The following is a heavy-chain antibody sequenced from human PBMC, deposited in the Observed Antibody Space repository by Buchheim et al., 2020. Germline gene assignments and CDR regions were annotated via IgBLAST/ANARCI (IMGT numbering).Heavy chain of an antibody. V-gene: IGHV3-30*03. Sequence: QVHLVESGGGVVQTGRSLRLSCAASGFTFSAYGMHWVRQAPGRGLEWVAVISYDGNNGYYADSVKGRFTISRDNSKNTLYLQMKSLRAEDTAVYYCARAPDQQLVGNYWGQGTL. D-gene: IGHD6-13*01. CDR1: GFTFSAYG. CDR2: ISYDGNNG. CDR3: ARAPDQQLVGNY. J-gene: IGHJ4*02.